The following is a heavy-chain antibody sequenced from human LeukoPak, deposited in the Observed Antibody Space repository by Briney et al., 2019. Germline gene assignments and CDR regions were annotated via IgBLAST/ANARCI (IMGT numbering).Heavy chain of an antibody. J-gene: IGHJ6*03. D-gene: IGHD3-10*01. V-gene: IGHV1-69*13. CDR1: EGTFISYA. CDR2: IIPIFGTA. CDR3: ARGSYGSGSSTYYYYMDV. Sequence: SVKVSCKASEGTFISYAISWVRQAPGQGLEWMGGIIPIFGTANYAQKFQGRVTITADESTSTAYMELSSLRSEDTAVYYCARGSYGSGSSTYYYYMDVWGKGTTVTISS.